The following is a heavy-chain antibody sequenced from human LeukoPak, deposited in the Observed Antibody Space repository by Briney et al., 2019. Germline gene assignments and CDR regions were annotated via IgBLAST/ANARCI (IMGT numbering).Heavy chain of an antibody. CDR3: ARDYGGNSDY. CDR2: ITGRSAYI. J-gene: IGHJ4*02. D-gene: IGHD4-23*01. CDR1: GFTFSTYT. V-gene: IGHV3-21*01. Sequence: AGGSLRLSCAASGFTFSTYTMYWVRQAPGKGLEWVSAITGRSAYIYYTDSVKGRFTISRDNAKKSLYLQMNSLRADDTAVYYCARDYGGNSDYWGQGTLVTVSS.